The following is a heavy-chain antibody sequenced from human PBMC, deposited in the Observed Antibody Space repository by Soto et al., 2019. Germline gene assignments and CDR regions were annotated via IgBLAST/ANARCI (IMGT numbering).Heavy chain of an antibody. CDR1: GYTFTGYY. D-gene: IGHD6-19*01. V-gene: IGHV1-2*02. J-gene: IGHJ6*04. CDR3: ARGLTVAETQVYYQGISV. CDR2: INPNSGGT. Sequence: AASVKVSCKASGYTFTGYYMHWVRQAPGQGLEWMGWINPNSGGTNYAQKFQGRVTMTRDTSISTAYMELSRLRSDDTAVYYCARGLTVAETQVYYQGISVRGEGTTGTAPQ.